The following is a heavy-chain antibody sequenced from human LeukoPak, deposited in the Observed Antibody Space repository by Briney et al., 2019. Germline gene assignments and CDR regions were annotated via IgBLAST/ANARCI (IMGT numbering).Heavy chain of an antibody. CDR1: GFSLSNNY. J-gene: IGHJ6*02. CDR3: ARGGGTAGYYYQMDV. D-gene: IGHD1-1*01. CDR2: IYIAGTT. V-gene: IGHV3-66*01. Sequence: PGGSLRLSCAVSGFSLSNNYVSWVRQAPGKGLEWVAIIYIAGTTYHADSVRGRFIISRDNSKNTVYLQINSLRADDTAVYYCARGGGTAGYYYQMDVWGQGTTVTVSS.